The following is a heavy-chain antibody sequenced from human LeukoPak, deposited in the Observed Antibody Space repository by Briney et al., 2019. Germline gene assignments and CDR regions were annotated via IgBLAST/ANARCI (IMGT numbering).Heavy chain of an antibody. CDR2: ISGSGGRT. CDR3: AKEVYCGRDCYNPGYGVDV. J-gene: IGHJ6*02. V-gene: IGHV3-23*01. Sequence: GGSLRLSCAAPGFTFSSYSMNWVRQAPGKGLEWVSAISGSGGRTYYADSVKGRFTISRDNSKNTLSLQMNSLRDEDTATYYCAKEVYCGRDCYNPGYGVDVWGQGTTVTVSS. D-gene: IGHD2-21*02. CDR1: GFTFSSYS.